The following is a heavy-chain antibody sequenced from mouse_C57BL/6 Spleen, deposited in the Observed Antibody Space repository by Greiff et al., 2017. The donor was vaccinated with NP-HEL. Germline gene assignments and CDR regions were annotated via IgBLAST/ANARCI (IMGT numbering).Heavy chain of an antibody. CDR2: IHPSDSDT. Sequence: QVQLQQPGAELVKPGASVKVSCKASGYTFTSYWMHWVKQRPGQGLEWIGRIHPSDSDTNYNQKFKGKATLTVDKSSSTAYMQLSSLTSEDSAVYYCAIGSGDGYPRSSFAYWGQGTLVTVSA. J-gene: IGHJ3*01. D-gene: IGHD2-3*01. CDR1: GYTFTSYW. CDR3: AIGSGDGYPRSSFAY. V-gene: IGHV1-74*01.